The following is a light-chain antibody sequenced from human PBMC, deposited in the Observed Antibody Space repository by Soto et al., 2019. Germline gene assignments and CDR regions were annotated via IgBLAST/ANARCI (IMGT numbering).Light chain of an antibody. V-gene: IGLV7-46*01. CDR1: TGGVTSGHY. CDR3: FLYNNDARPV. CDR2: DTS. J-gene: IGLJ7*01. Sequence: QTVVTQEPSLTLSPGGTVTLTCDSSTGGVTSGHYPHWFQQKPGQAPRTLIYDTSNKHSWTPARFSGSLLGGKAALTLSGAQPEDESDYYCFLYNNDARPVFGGGTQLTVL.